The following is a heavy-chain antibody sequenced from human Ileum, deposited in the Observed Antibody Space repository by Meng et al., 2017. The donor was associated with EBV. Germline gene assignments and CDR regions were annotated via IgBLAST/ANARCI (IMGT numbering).Heavy chain of an antibody. V-gene: IGHV4-39*07. J-gene: IGHJ4*02. CDR1: GGPFSSRKYY. Sequence: QLQVQGSGPGLVTPSETLSLPCSVSGGPFSSRKYYWGWIRQPPGKALEWIASIYYSGTTYYNPSLQSRVSISVDKSKNQVSLNMTSMTAADTAVYYCASRELAPFDYWGQGTLVTVSS. D-gene: IGHD1-26*01. CDR2: IYYSGTT. CDR3: ASRELAPFDY.